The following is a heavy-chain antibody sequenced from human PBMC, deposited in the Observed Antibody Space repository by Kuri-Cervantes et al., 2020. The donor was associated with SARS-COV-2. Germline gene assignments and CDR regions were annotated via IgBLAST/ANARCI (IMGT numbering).Heavy chain of an antibody. Sequence: GGSLRLSCVVSGFDFGNYGMNWVRQAPGKGLEWVAVISHDGKNKECIASGKGRFTISRDNSQNTLYLHMKSLRSEDTAMYYCAKDRVGVQDFWGQGTLVTVSS. D-gene: IGHD2-21*01. J-gene: IGHJ4*02. CDR1: GFDFGNYG. CDR3: AKDRVGVQDF. V-gene: IGHV3-30*18. CDR2: ISHDGKNK.